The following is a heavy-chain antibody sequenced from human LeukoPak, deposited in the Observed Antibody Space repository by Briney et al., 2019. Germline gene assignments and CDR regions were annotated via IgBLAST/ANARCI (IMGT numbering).Heavy chain of an antibody. CDR1: GGSFSSSNYY. J-gene: IGHJ5*02. V-gene: IGHV4-39*01. D-gene: IGHD5-12*01. CDR3: ARHQPAGYSGYYKWFDP. Sequence: SETLSLTCTVSGGSFSSSNYYWGWIRQPPGKGLEWIVSIYYSGSTYYNPSLKSRVAIAVDTSKKQFSLKLSSVTAADTAVYYCARHQPAGYSGYYKWFDPWGQGTLVTVSS. CDR2: IYYSGST.